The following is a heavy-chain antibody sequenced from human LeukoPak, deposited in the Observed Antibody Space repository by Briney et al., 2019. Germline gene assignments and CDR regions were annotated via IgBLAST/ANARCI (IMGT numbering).Heavy chain of an antibody. CDR3: ARGYQRPDY. D-gene: IGHD2-2*01. J-gene: IGHJ4*02. V-gene: IGHV3-21*01. Sequence: GGSLRLSCAASGFTFNTYTTNWVRQAPGKGLEWVSSISSSSNNINYADSVKGRFTISRDNAVNSVHLQMNSLRVEDTAVYYCARGYQRPDYWGQGTLITVSS. CDR1: GFTFNTYT. CDR2: ISSSSNNI.